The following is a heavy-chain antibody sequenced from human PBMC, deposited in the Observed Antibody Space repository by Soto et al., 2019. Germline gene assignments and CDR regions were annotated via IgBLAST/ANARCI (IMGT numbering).Heavy chain of an antibody. CDR3: ARVPGP. Sequence: SETLSLTCSVSGGSISNENWWTWVRQSPGKGLEWIGEIHHSGSSNFNPSLKSRVTISVDTSKNQFSLSLTSVTAADTAVYYCARVPGPWGQGTLVTVSS. J-gene: IGHJ5*02. CDR1: GGSISNENW. V-gene: IGHV4-4*02. CDR2: IHHSGSS. D-gene: IGHD7-27*01.